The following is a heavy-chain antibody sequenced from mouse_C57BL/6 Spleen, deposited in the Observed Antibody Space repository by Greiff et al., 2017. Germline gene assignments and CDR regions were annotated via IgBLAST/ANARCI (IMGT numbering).Heavy chain of an antibody. D-gene: IGHD2-4*01. CDR3: ARNYDYDGGYFDV. J-gene: IGHJ1*03. V-gene: IGHV8-8*01. Sequence: QVTLKVSGPGILQPSPTLSLTCSFSGFSLSTFGMGVGWIRQPSGKGLEWLAHIWWDDDKYYNPALKSRLTISKDTSKNQVFLQIANVDTADTATYYCARNYDYDGGYFDVWGTGTTVTVSS. CDR1: GFSLSTFGMG. CDR2: IWWDDDK.